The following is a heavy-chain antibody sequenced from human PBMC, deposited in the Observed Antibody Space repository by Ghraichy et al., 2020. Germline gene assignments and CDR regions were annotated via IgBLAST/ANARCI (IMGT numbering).Heavy chain of an antibody. D-gene: IGHD4-17*01. CDR3: ARGGDGVSLMGIDF. CDR2: ISANNGHT. Sequence: ASVKVSCKASGYTFTNYGFSWVRQAPGQGLEWMAWISANNGHTNYAQKFQDRVTMTTDTSTSTAYMELRSLRSDDTAVYYCARGGDGVSLMGIDFWGQGTLVIVSS. CDR1: GYTFTNYG. J-gene: IGHJ4*02. V-gene: IGHV1-18*01.